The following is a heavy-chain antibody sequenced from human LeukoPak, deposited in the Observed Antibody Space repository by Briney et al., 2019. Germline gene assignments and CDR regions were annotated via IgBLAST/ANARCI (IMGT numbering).Heavy chain of an antibody. D-gene: IGHD5-18*01. CDR1: GYSFTSYW. V-gene: IGHV5-51*01. Sequence: GESLKISCKGSGYSFTSYWIGWVRQMPGKGLEWMGIIYPGDSDTRYSPSFQGQVTISADKPISTAYLQWSSLKASDTAMYYCARQGYSYGYPGSFDYWGQGTLVTVSS. J-gene: IGHJ4*02. CDR3: ARQGYSYGYPGSFDY. CDR2: IYPGDSDT.